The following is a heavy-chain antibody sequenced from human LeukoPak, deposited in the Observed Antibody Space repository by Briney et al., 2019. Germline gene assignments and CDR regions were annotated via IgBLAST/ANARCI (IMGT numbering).Heavy chain of an antibody. CDR2: IKQDGSEK. Sequence: GGSLGLSCAASGFTFSSYSMSWVRQAPGKGLEWVANIKQDGSEKYYVDSVKGRFTISRDNAKNSLYLQMNSLRAEDTAVYYCARVYYDSSDAFDIWGQGTMVTVSS. CDR1: GFTFSSYS. D-gene: IGHD3-22*01. J-gene: IGHJ3*02. V-gene: IGHV3-7*01. CDR3: ARVYYDSSDAFDI.